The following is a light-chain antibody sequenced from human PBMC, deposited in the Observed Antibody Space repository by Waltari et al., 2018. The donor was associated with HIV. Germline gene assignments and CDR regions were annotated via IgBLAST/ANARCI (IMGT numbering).Light chain of an antibody. CDR1: SSNIGSNY. CDR2: RNN. V-gene: IGLV1-47*01. CDR3: AAWDDSLSGLV. Sequence: SVLTQPPSASGTPGQRVTISCSGSSSNIGSNYGYWYQQLPGTAPKLLIYRNNQRPSGVPDRFSGSKSGTSASLAISGLRSEDEADYYCAAWDDSLSGLVFGGGTKVTVL. J-gene: IGLJ3*02.